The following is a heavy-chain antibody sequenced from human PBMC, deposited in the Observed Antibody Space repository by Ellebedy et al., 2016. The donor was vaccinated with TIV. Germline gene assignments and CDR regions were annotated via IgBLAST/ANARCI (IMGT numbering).Heavy chain of an antibody. D-gene: IGHD3-22*01. CDR2: IIPIFGTA. CDR3: ARVYYYDSSGYYYYYYMDV. CDR1: GGTFSSYA. J-gene: IGHJ6*03. V-gene: IGHV1-69*13. Sequence: ASVKVSXXASGGTFSSYAISWVRQAPGQGLEWMGGIIPIFGTANYAQKFQGRVTITADESTSTAYMELSSLRSEDTAVYYCARVYYYDSSGYYYYYYMDVWGKGTTVTVSS.